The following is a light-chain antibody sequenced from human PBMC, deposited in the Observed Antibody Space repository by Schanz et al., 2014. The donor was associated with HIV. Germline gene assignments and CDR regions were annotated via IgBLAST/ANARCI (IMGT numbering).Light chain of an antibody. Sequence: SALTQPRSVSGSPGQSVTISCTGTSSDVGGYNYVSWYQQHSGKAPKLMIYDVSKRPSGVPDRFSGSKSGNTASLTISGLQAEDEADYYCCSYAGSYTVVFGGGTKLTVL. J-gene: IGLJ2*01. CDR2: DVS. CDR3: CSYAGSYTVV. V-gene: IGLV2-11*01. CDR1: SSDVGGYNY.